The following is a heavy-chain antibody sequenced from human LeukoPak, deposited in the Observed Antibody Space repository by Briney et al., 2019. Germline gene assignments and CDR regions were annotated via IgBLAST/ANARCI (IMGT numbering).Heavy chain of an antibody. CDR2: NYHSGST. CDR1: GGSTSSGGYS. Sequence: SQTLSPTCAVSGGSTSSGGYSWSWVPPPPRKGLGWVWCNYHSGSTYYNPSLKSRVTISVDRSKNQFSLKLSSVTAADTAVYYCARGSYGSGSYYYYGMDVWGKGTTVTVSS. D-gene: IGHD3-10*01. V-gene: IGHV4-30-2*01. J-gene: IGHJ6*04. CDR3: ARGSYGSGSYYYYGMDV.